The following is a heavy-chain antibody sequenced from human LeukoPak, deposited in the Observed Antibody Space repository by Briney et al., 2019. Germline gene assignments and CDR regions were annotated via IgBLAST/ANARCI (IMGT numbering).Heavy chain of an antibody. CDR1: GGSISSYY. CDR2: IYYSGST. J-gene: IGHJ4*02. CDR3: ARGVSDCSSTSCYRFDY. V-gene: IGHV4-59*08. D-gene: IGHD2-2*01. Sequence: SETLSLTCTVSGGSISSYYWSWIRQPPGKGLEWIGYIYYSGSTNYNPSLKSRVTISVDTSKNQFSLKLSSVTAADTAVYYCARGVSDCSSTSCYRFDYWGQGTLVTVSS.